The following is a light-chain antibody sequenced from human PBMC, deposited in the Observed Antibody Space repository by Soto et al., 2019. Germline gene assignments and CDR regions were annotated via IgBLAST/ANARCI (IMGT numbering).Light chain of an antibody. CDR1: SSNIGNAY. J-gene: IGLJ1*01. CDR3: AIWEDSLNGEV. V-gene: IGLV1-47*02. CDR2: SNN. Sequence: QAVVPQPPSASGTPGQRVTLSCSGSSSNIGNAYVYWYQHLPGTATKLLSYSNNQRPSGVPDRFSASKSGSAASLAISGLRSEYWDDYYCAIWEDSLNGEVFGSGTKLTVL.